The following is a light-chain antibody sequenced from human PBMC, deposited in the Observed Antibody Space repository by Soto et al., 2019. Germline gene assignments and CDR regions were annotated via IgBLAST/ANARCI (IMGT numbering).Light chain of an antibody. CDR3: QQFDKWPPST. V-gene: IGKV3-15*01. J-gene: IGKJ1*01. Sequence: EIVLTQYPATLSVSPGERATISCRASQSVSSNLAWYQQKPGQAPRLLIYAISTRATGVPARFTGSGSGTDFTLTISSLQFEDCAVYYCQQFDKWPPSTFGQGTKLEI. CDR1: QSVSSN. CDR2: AIS.